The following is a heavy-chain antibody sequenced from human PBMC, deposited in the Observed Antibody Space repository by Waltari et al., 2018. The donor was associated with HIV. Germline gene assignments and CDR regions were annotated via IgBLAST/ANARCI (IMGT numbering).Heavy chain of an antibody. Sequence: EVQLVESGGGLVQPGRSLRLSCAASGFTFDDYAMHWVRQAPGKGLEWVSGITWNRNTIGYADSVKGRFTISRDNAKSSLYLQMSSLRAEDTAFYYCAKFSCSSASCYVGGAFDIWGQGTMVTVSS. D-gene: IGHD2-2*01. CDR2: ITWNRNTI. J-gene: IGHJ3*02. V-gene: IGHV3-9*01. CDR1: GFTFDDYA. CDR3: AKFSCSSASCYVGGAFDI.